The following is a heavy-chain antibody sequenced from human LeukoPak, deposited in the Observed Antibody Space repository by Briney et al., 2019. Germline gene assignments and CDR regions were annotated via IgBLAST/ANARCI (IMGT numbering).Heavy chain of an antibody. V-gene: IGHV3-30*01. Sequence: PGGSLRLSCAASGFTFSSYAMHWVRQAPGKGLEWVAVISYDGSNKYYAASVKGRFTISRDNSKNTLYLQMNSLRAEDTAVYYCARGGLYDFWSGYYANYYYYMDVWGKGTTVTVSS. J-gene: IGHJ6*03. CDR2: ISYDGSNK. D-gene: IGHD3-3*01. CDR1: GFTFSSYA. CDR3: ARGGLYDFWSGYYANYYYYMDV.